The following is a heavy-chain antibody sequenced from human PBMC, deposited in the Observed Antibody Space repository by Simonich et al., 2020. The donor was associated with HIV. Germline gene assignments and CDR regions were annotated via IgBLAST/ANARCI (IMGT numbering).Heavy chain of an antibody. CDR2: VSPSLQQT. CDR3: ARGYYYDSSGYYPNWYFDL. D-gene: IGHD3-22*01. V-gene: IGHV1-69-2*01. CDR1: GYTFTDYS. Sequence: EVQLVQSGAEVKKPGATVKISCKVSGYTFTDYSMHWVQQAPGKGLVWLGGVSPSLQQTNYAQKLQGRVTSTADESTSTAYMELSSLRSEDTAVYYCARGYYYDSSGYYPNWYFDLWGRGTLVTVSS. J-gene: IGHJ2*01.